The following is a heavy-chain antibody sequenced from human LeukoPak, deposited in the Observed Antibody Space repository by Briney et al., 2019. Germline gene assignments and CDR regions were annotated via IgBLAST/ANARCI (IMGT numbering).Heavy chain of an antibody. CDR1: GGSISSSNW. V-gene: IGHV4-4*02. D-gene: IGHD3-16*02. CDR2: IYHSGST. CDR3: ARVIRDYVWGSYRYTCYFDY. J-gene: IGHJ4*02. Sequence: PSGTLSLTCAVSGGSISSSNWWSWVRQPPGKGLEWTGEIYHSGSTNYNPSLKSRVTISVDKSKNQFSLKLSSVTAADTAVYYCARVIRDYVWGSYRYTCYFDYWGQGTLVTVSS.